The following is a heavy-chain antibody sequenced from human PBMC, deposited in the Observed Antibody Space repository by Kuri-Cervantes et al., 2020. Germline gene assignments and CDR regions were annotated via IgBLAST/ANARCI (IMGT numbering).Heavy chain of an antibody. CDR2: IYYSGST. D-gene: IGHD3-10*01. V-gene: IGHV4-59*13. J-gene: IGHJ5*02. CDR3: ARAPPRGNWFDP. CDR1: GGSISSYY. Sequence: GSLRLSCTVSGGSISSYYWSWIRQPPGKGLEWIGYIYYSGSTNYNPSLKSRVTISVDTSKNQFSLKPSSVTAADTAVYYCARAPPRGNWFDPWGQGTLVTVSS.